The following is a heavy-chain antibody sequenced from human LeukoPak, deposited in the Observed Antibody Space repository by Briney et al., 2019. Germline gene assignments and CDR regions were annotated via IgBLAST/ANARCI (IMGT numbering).Heavy chain of an antibody. J-gene: IGHJ6*02. CDR2: IIPIFGTA. CDR1: GGTFSSYA. CDR3: ARDSNEYYGSGTSGYHYGMDV. V-gene: IGHV1-69*05. D-gene: IGHD3-10*01. Sequence: ASVKVSCKASGGTFSSYAISWVRQAPGQGLEWMGGIIPIFGTANYAQKFQGRVTITTDESTSTAYMELSSLRSEDTAVYYCARDSNEYYGSGTSGYHYGMDVWGQGTTVTVSS.